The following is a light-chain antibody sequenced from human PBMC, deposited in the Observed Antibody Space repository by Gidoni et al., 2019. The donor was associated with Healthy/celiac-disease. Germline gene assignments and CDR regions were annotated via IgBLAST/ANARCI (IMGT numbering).Light chain of an antibody. CDR1: QSISSY. Sequence: DIQMTQPPSSLSASVGDRVTITCRASQSISSYLNWYQQKPGKAPKLLIYAASSLQSGVPSWFSGSGSGTDFTLTISRLQPEDFATYYCQQSYSTPLTFGGGTKVEIK. CDR2: AAS. V-gene: IGKV1-39*01. J-gene: IGKJ4*01. CDR3: QQSYSTPLT.